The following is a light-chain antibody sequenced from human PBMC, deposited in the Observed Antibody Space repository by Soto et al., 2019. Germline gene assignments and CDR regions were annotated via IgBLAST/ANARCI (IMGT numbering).Light chain of an antibody. V-gene: IGKV3-20*01. CDR1: QTVSGRY. CDR2: DAS. Sequence: EIVLTQSAGTLSLSPGERATLSCRASQTVSGRYLAWFQQKPGQTPRLLIYDASTRAAGVPDRFSGSGSGTDFSLTINRLEPEDFAVYYCQHYGSSPWTFGQGTKVGIK. J-gene: IGKJ1*01. CDR3: QHYGSSPWT.